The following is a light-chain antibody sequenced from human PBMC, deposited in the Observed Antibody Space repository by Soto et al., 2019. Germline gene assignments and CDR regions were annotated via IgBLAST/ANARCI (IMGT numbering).Light chain of an antibody. CDR2: DAS. CDR3: QQRSNWPPELN. V-gene: IGKV3-11*01. J-gene: IGKJ4*01. CDR1: QSVSSY. Sequence: EIVLTQSPATLSLSPGERATLSCRASQSVSSYLAWYQQKPGQAPRLLIYDASNRATGIPARCSGSGSGTDFTLTISSLEPEDFAVYYCQQRSNWPPELNFGGGTKVEIK.